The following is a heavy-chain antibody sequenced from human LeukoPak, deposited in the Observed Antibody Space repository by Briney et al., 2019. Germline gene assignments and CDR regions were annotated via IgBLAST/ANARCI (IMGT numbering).Heavy chain of an antibody. D-gene: IGHD4-17*01. CDR1: GYTFTAYY. CDR2: INPHSGDT. CDR3: ARVPTVIVGVFDY. V-gene: IGHV1-2*02. Sequence: ASVKVSCKASGYTFTAYYMHWVRQAPGQGLEWMGWINPHSGDTNYTQKFQGRITLTRDTSISTAYMGLSRLRSDDTAVYFCARVPTVIVGVFDYWGQGTLVTVSS. J-gene: IGHJ4*02.